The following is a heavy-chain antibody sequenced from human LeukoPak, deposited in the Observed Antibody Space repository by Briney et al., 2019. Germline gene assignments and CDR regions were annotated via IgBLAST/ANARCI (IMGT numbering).Heavy chain of an antibody. Sequence: AGSLRLTCAASGFTFRSNGMHWVRQAPGQGLEREALITVDGSNNYYEDSVKGRFTIFTESSKNNLFSQMNSLRVEVSAVYCCAKDNKIFGCGDWGQGTLVTVS. D-gene: IGHD2-21*01. J-gene: IGHJ1*01. CDR1: GFTFRSNG. V-gene: IGHV3-30*02. CDR3: AKDNKIFGCGD. CDR2: ITVDGSNN.